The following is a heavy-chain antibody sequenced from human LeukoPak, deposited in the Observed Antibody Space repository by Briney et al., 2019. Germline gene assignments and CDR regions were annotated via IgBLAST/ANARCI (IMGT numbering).Heavy chain of an antibody. Sequence: GWSLRLSCEASGFTFSSYWMSWVRQAPGKGLEWVANIKQDGGEKYYVDSVKGRFSISRDNAKNSLYLQMNSLRAEDTAVYYCARDRYITRSWGYDFDYWGQGTLVTVSS. J-gene: IGHJ4*02. CDR1: GFTFSSYW. CDR3: ARDRYITRSWGYDFDY. CDR2: IKQDGGEK. V-gene: IGHV3-7*01. D-gene: IGHD6-13*01.